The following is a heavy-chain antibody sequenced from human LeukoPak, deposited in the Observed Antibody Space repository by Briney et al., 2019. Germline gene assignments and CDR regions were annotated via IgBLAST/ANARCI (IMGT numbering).Heavy chain of an antibody. CDR3: ARAMGGWGSWRVFDY. D-gene: IGHD3-10*01. V-gene: IGHV4-61*02. Sequence: SETLSLTCTVSGGSISSGSYYWSWIRQTAGKGLEWIGRIYTSGSTNYNPSLKSRVTISVDTSKNQFSLKLSSVTAADTAVYYCARAMGGWGSWRVFDYWGQGTLVTVSS. CDR1: GGSISSGSYY. CDR2: IYTSGST. J-gene: IGHJ4*02.